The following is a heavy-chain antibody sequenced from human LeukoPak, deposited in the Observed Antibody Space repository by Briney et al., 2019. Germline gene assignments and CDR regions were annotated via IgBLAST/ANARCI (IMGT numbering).Heavy chain of an antibody. V-gene: IGHV3-23*01. D-gene: IGHD1-26*01. J-gene: IGHJ4*02. Sequence: GGSLRLSCAASGFTFSSYAMSWVRQAPGKGLEWVSAISGSGGSTYYADSVKGRFTISRDNSKNTLYLQMNSLRAEDTAVYYCVKLIRYDKRSYYFDYWGQGTLVTVSS. CDR1: GFTFSSYA. CDR2: ISGSGGST. CDR3: VKLIRYDKRSYYFDY.